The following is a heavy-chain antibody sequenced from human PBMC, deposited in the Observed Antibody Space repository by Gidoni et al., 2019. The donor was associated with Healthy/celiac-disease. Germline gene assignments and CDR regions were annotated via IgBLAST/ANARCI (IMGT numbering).Heavy chain of an antibody. Sequence: QLQLQESGPGLVKPSETLSLTCTVSGGSISSSSYYWGWIRQPPGKGLEWIGSIYYSGSTYYNPSLKSRVTISVDTSKNQFSLKLSSVTAADTAVYYCARHPLRGVLLWFGNYFDYWGQGTLVTVSS. V-gene: IGHV4-39*01. CDR2: IYYSGST. D-gene: IGHD3-10*01. J-gene: IGHJ4*02. CDR3: ARHPLRGVLLWFGNYFDY. CDR1: GGSISSSSYY.